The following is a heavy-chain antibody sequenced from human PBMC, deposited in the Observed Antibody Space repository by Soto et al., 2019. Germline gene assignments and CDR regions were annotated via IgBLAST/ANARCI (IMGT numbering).Heavy chain of an antibody. Sequence: GELQQWGTGLLKPSETLSLNCSVYGGSSRAYHWSWIRQSPGEGLEWIGEFSYSGSLNYNPSLKGRVAVSLDTSTNHFPLTMPSVIAADTAVYFCAGGPRYWSFALWGRGTLVTVS. CDR2: FSYSGSL. CDR1: GGSSRAYH. V-gene: IGHV4-34*01. D-gene: IGHD1-20*01. CDR3: AGGPRYWSFAL. J-gene: IGHJ2*01.